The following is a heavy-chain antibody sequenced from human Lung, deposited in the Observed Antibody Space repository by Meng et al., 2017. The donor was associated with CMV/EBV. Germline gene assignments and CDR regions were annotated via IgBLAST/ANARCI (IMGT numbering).Heavy chain of an antibody. Sequence: GGAVLHGGSLVLSCAASGFTFSNYWMHWVRQVPGKGLVWVSRINSDGSSRSYADSVEGRFTISRDNAKNTLYLQMDRLRVEDTAVYFCVRGVAESLGWEMGFWGQGVLVTVSS. V-gene: IGHV3-74*01. CDR1: GFTFSNYW. CDR3: VRGVAESLGWEMGF. D-gene: IGHD5-24*01. J-gene: IGHJ4*02. CDR2: INSDGSSR.